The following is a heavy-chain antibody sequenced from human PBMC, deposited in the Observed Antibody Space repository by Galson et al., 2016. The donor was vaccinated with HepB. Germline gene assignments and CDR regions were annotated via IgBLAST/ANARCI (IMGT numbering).Heavy chain of an antibody. CDR1: GASVRSDNYY. V-gene: IGHV4-31*03. CDR3: AITNSDHINYFFYY. CDR2: IAYTGST. Sequence: TLSLTCIVSGASVRSDNYYWSWIRQHPGKGLEWIGYIAYTGSTFNNPSLKSRVTMSVDTSENQFSLKVRSVTVADTAVYYCAITNSDHINYFFYYWGHETLVTVAT. D-gene: IGHD1-14*01. J-gene: IGHJ4*01.